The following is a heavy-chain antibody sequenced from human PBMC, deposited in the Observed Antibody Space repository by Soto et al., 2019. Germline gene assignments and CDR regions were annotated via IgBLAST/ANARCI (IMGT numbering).Heavy chain of an antibody. D-gene: IGHD4-17*01. J-gene: IGHJ6*02. V-gene: IGHV3-30-3*01. CDR3: ARDGKGSYGDDGMDV. CDR2: ISYDGSNK. CDR1: GFTFSSYA. Sequence: QVQLVESGGGVVQPGRSLRLSCAASGFTFSSYAMHWVRQAPGKGLEWVAVISYDGSNKYYADSVKGRFTISRDNSKNTLYLQMNSLRAEDTAVYYCARDGKGSYGDDGMDVWGPGNTVTVSS.